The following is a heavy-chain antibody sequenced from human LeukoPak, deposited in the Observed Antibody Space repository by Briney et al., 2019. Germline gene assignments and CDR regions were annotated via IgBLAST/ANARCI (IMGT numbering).Heavy chain of an antibody. J-gene: IGHJ3*02. D-gene: IGHD1-26*01. Sequence: QPGGSLRLSCAASGFTVSSNYLSWVRQAPGKGLEWVSEIYSDGSTYYAASVKGRFSISRDNSKNTVYLQMSSLRGEDTAVYYCARDLREHGVFDIWGQGTMVTVSS. CDR1: GFTVSSNY. CDR2: IYSDGST. V-gene: IGHV3-53*01. CDR3: ARDLREHGVFDI.